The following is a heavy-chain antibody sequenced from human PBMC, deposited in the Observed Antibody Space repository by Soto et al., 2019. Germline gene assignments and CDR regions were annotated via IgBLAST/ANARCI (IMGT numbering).Heavy chain of an antibody. Sequence: GASVKVSCKAAGYTFTCYYMHWVLQAPGQGLEWMGWINPNSGGTNYAQKFQGRVTMTRDTSISTAYMELSRLRSDDRAVYYCGAGYYYYGMDVWGQGTTVTVSS. V-gene: IGHV1-2*03. CDR1: GYTFTCYY. J-gene: IGHJ6*02. CDR3: GAGYYYYGMDV. CDR2: INPNSGGT.